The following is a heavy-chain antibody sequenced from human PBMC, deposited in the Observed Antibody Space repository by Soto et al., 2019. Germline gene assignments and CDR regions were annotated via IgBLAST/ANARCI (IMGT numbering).Heavy chain of an antibody. CDR1: GFTFSNYD. D-gene: IGHD3-10*01. J-gene: IGHJ6*02. CDR2: IGTAGDT. CDR3: ARVWGSGSYGPTYGMDV. V-gene: IGHV3-13*01. Sequence: GGSLRLSCAASGFTFSNYDMHWVRQGTGKGLEWVSAIGTAGDTYYPGSVKGRFTISRENAKNSLYLQMNSLRAGDTAVYYCARVWGSGSYGPTYGMDVWSQGTTVTVSS.